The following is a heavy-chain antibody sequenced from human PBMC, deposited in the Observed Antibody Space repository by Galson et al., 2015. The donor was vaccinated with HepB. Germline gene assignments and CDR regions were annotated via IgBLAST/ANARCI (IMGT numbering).Heavy chain of an antibody. CDR3: ARDLIVVVPAASQAYYYYYGMDV. CDR2: IIPIFGTA. J-gene: IGHJ6*02. CDR1: GGTFSSYA. V-gene: IGHV1-69*06. Sequence: SVKVSCKASGGTFSSYAISWVRQAPGQGLEWMGGIIPIFGTANYAQKFQGRVTITADKSTSTAYMELSSLRSEDTAVYYCARDLIVVVPAASQAYYYYYGMDVWGQGTTVTVSS. D-gene: IGHD2-2*01.